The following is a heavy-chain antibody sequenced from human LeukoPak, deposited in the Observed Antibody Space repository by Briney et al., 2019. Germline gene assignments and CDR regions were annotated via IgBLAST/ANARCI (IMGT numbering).Heavy chain of an antibody. CDR2: INSDGSST. V-gene: IGHV3-74*01. Sequence: GGSLRLSCAASGFTFSSYWMHWVRQAPGKGLVWASRINSDGSSTSYADSVKGRFTISRDNAKNTLYLQMNSLRAEDTAVYYCARENVYYYGSGSQNWFDPWGQGTLVTVSS. D-gene: IGHD3-10*01. CDR1: GFTFSSYW. CDR3: ARENVYYYGSGSQNWFDP. J-gene: IGHJ5*02.